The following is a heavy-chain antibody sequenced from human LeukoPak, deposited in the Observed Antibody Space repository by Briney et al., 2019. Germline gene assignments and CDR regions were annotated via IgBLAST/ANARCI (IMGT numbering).Heavy chain of an antibody. CDR2: INWNGGST. J-gene: IGHJ4*02. D-gene: IGHD3-22*01. CDR1: GFIFDDYG. V-gene: IGHV3-20*04. Sequence: GGSLRLSCAASGFIFDDYGMSWVRQAPGKGLEWISGINWNGGSTGYADSVKGRFTISRDNVKNSLYLQMNSLRAEDTALYYCAREGEYYDSKPSFFDYWGQGTLVTVSS. CDR3: AREGEYYDSKPSFFDY.